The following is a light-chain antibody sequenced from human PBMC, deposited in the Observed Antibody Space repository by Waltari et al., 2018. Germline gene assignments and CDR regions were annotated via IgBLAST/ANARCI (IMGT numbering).Light chain of an antibody. V-gene: IGLV2-14*01. Sequence: QSALXQPASVSXSPGQSITISXXGXXXXVXXXNYVSWYQQHPGKAPKLMIYEVSNRPSGVSNRFSGSKSGNXXSXTXSGLQAEDXXDYYCSXXTSSSTHXXXGGGTKLTVL. CDR1: XXXVXXXNY. CDR3: SXXTSSSTHXX. CDR2: EVS. J-gene: IGLJ2*01.